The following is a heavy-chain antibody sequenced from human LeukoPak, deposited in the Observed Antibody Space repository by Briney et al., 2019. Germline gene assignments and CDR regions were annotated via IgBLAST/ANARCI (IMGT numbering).Heavy chain of an antibody. CDR1: GFTFSSYS. V-gene: IGHV3-21*01. CDR2: ISSSSSYI. J-gene: IGHJ4*02. Sequence: GGSLRLSCAASGFTFSSYSMNWVRQAPGKGLEWVSSISSSSSYIYYADSVKGRFTISRDNAKNSLYLQMSSLRAEDTAMYYCAREGNSGYYPYWGQGILVTVSS. CDR3: AREGNSGYYPY. D-gene: IGHD3-22*01.